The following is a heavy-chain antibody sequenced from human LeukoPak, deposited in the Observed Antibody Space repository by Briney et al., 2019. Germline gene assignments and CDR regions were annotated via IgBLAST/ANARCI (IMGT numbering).Heavy chain of an antibody. J-gene: IGHJ4*02. D-gene: IGHD6-13*01. Sequence: GGSLRLSCAASGFTFSSFGIHWVRQAPGKGLEWVAVMSHDGSNKYYADSVKGRFTISRDNSKNTLYLQMNSLRAEDTAVYYCAKIGAAGTYYFDYWGQGTLVTVSS. V-gene: IGHV3-30*18. CDR3: AKIGAAGTYYFDY. CDR2: MSHDGSNK. CDR1: GFTFSSFG.